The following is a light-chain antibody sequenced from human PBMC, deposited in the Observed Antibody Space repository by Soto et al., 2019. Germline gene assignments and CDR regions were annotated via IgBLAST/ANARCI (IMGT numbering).Light chain of an antibody. V-gene: IGKV1-5*01. CDR2: DAS. Sequence: IQMTQSPSALSASVGDTVTITCRASQSVSGWLAWYQQKPGKAPKLLIYDASSLESGVPSRFSGSGSGTEFTLTISSLQPDDFATYYCQQYNDYSTFGQGTKVDIK. CDR3: QQYNDYST. J-gene: IGKJ1*01. CDR1: QSVSGW.